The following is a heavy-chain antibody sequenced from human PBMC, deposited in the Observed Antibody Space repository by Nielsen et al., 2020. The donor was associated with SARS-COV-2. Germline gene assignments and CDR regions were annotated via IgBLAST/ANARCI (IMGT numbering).Heavy chain of an antibody. CDR3: ARRGAYHDTSGYYWDYYFDF. D-gene: IGHD3-22*01. CDR2: IYYSWST. J-gene: IGHJ4*02. V-gene: IGHV4-39*01. Sequence: RLAPGNGLELIVNIYYSWSTYQNPSLKSRVTISVDTSKNQFSLKLRSVTAADSAVYYCARRGAYHDTSGYYWDYYFDFWGQGTVVTVSS.